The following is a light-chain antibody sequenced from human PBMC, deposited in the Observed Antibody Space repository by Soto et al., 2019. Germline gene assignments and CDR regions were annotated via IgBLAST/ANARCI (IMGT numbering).Light chain of an antibody. CDR3: SSHAGNYNLV. J-gene: IGLJ2*01. Sequence: QSALTQPPSASGSPGQSVTISCTGTSSDVGSYKFVSWYQQHPGEAPKLMMYEVSKRPSGVPDRFSGSKSGNTASLTVSGLQAEDEADYFCSSHAGNYNLVFGGGTKVTVL. CDR2: EVS. CDR1: SSDVGSYKF. V-gene: IGLV2-8*01.